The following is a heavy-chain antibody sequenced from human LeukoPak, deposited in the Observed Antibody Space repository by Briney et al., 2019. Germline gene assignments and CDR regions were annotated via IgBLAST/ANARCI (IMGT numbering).Heavy chain of an antibody. CDR3: ARGSGYTVDY. V-gene: IGHV6-1*01. Sequence: SQTLSLTCAISGDSVSTNSVAWHWIRQSPSRGLEWLGRAYYRSKWFADYAVSVKSRIAINPDTSRNQFPLQLNSVTPEDTAVYYCARGSGYTVDYWGQGALVTVST. CDR2: AYYRSKWFA. J-gene: IGHJ4*02. D-gene: IGHD3-22*01. CDR1: GDSVSTNSVA.